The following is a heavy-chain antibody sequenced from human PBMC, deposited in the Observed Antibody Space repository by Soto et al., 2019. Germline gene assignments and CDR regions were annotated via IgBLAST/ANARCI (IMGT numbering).Heavy chain of an antibody. CDR2: IKSDVSDT. D-gene: IGHD4-17*01. CDR1: GFTFSSYW. Sequence: EVQLVESGGGLVQPGGSLRLSCAASGFTFSSYWMHWVRQAPAKGLVWVSRIKSDVSDTSYADSVKGRFTISRDNAKNTLYLQMSSLRAEDTAVYYCVRVAYGDLGGWGQGTLVTVSS. CDR3: VRVAYGDLGG. J-gene: IGHJ4*02. V-gene: IGHV3-74*01.